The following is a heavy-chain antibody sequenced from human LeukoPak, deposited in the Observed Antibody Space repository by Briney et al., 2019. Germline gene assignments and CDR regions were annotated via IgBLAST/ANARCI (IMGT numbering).Heavy chain of an antibody. CDR3: ARSLYYYGSGTYEAGYYYYMDV. Sequence: SETLSLTCSVSSVFISAYYWSWIRQPAGKGLEWIGRVYINGNTDYTPSLKSRVTMSVDSSKSQFSLKLSSVTAADTAVYYCARSLYYYGSGTYEAGYYYYMDVWGKGTTVTISS. V-gene: IGHV4-4*07. D-gene: IGHD3-10*01. CDR2: VYINGNT. J-gene: IGHJ6*03. CDR1: SVFISAYY.